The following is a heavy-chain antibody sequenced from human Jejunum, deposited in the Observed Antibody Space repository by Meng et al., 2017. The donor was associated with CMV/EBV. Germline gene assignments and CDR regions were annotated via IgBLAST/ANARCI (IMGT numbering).Heavy chain of an antibody. D-gene: IGHD6-6*01. J-gene: IGHJ4*02. CDR1: YS. V-gene: IGHV3-21*01. Sequence: YSMTWVRQAPGKGLEWLSSITSGTSYIYSSSSYIFYADSVKGRFTISRDNAKNSLYLQMDSLGAEDTALYYCARDGCERSSSCQFDSRGQGTLVTVSS. CDR3: ARDGCERSSSCQFDS. CDR2: ITSGTSYIYSSSSYI.